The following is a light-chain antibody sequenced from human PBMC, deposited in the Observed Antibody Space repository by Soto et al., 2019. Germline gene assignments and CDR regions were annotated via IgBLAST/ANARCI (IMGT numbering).Light chain of an antibody. Sequence: DIVMTQSPDSLAVSLGERATINCKSSQSVLYSSNTKNYLAWYQQKAGQPPKLLIYWASTRESGVPDRFSGSGSGTDFTLTISSLQAEDVAVYYCQQYYSTLVWTFGQGTKVEIK. V-gene: IGKV4-1*01. CDR1: QSVLYSSNTKNY. CDR2: WAS. J-gene: IGKJ1*01. CDR3: QQYYSTLVWT.